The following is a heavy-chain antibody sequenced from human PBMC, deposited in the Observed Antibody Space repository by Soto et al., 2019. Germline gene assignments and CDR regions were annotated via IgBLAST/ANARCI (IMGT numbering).Heavy chain of an antibody. J-gene: IGHJ4*02. D-gene: IGHD2-21*01. V-gene: IGHV3-23*01. Sequence: EVQLLESGGGLVQPGGSLRLSCAASGFTFSSCAMGWVRQAPGKGLEWVSGISGNGGSTYYADSVKGRFTISRDTSKNTLDLQRESRGAEDTAIYYGAMVVGDGDDYYDFWGQGTLVTVSS. CDR2: ISGNGGST. CDR1: GFTFSSCA. CDR3: AMVVGDGDDYYDF.